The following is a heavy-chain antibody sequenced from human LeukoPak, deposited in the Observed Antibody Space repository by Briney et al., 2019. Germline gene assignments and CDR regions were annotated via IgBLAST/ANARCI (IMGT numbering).Heavy chain of an antibody. D-gene: IGHD3-22*01. CDR1: GFTFSSYV. CDR2: ISGSGGST. J-gene: IGHJ4*02. CDR3: AKKTKYHYDSSGPFDY. V-gene: IGHV3-23*01. Sequence: PGGTLRLSCAASGFTFSSYVMSWVRQAPGKGLEWVSAISGSGGSTYYADSVKGRFTISRDNSKNTLYLQMNSLRAEDTAVYYCAKKTKYHYDSSGPFDYWGQGTLVTVSS.